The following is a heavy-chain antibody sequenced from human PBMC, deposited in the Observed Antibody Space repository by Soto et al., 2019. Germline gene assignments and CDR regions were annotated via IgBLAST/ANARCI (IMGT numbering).Heavy chain of an antibody. CDR2: IWHTGRP. D-gene: IGHD2-15*01. Sequence: QLQLRESGPGLVQPSGTLSLTCDVSGDSLTNNHWWSWVRQAPGKGLEWIGEIWHTGRPNYNPSLKSRVAISIDKSKNHFSLKLRSVTAADTAVYYCVRDARTGCSSINCYMHWGQGTLVTVSS. CDR1: GDSLTNNHW. J-gene: IGHJ4*02. CDR3: VRDARTGCSSINCYMH. V-gene: IGHV4-4*02.